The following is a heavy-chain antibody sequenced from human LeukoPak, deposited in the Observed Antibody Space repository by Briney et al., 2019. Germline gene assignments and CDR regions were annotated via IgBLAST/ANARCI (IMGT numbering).Heavy chain of an antibody. V-gene: IGHV4-4*07. D-gene: IGHD5-18*01. CDR1: GGSISSYY. Sequence: SETLSLTCTVSGGSISSYYWSWIRQPAGKGLEWIGRIYTSGSTNYNPSLKSRVTISVDTSKNQFSLKLNSVTAADSAVYYCARRNPYSYGFDCWGQGTLVTVSS. J-gene: IGHJ4*02. CDR2: IYTSGST. CDR3: ARRNPYSYGFDC.